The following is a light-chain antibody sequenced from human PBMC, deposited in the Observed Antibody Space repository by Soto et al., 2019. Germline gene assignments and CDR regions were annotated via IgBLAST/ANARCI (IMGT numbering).Light chain of an antibody. CDR3: QQYNSYSVT. J-gene: IGKJ1*01. V-gene: IGKV1-5*03. Sequence: DIQMTQSPSTLSASVGDRVTISCRASQSISYWLAWYQQKPGKAPKLLIHKASSLQSGVPSRFSGSGSGTEFTLTISSLQPDDFATYYCQQYNSYSVTFGQRTKVDIX. CDR2: KAS. CDR1: QSISYW.